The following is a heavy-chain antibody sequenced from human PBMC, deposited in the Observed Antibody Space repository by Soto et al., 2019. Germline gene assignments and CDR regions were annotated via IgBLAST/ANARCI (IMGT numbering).Heavy chain of an antibody. CDR1: GYSFTSYW. CDR3: ARHSTLYYDNLTPQMDY. CDR2: IYPGDSDT. D-gene: IGHD3-9*01. V-gene: IGHV5-51*01. J-gene: IGHJ4*02. Sequence: PGESLKISCKGSGYSFTSYWIGWVRQMPGKGLEWMGIIYPGDSDTRYSPSFQGQVTISADKSISTAYLQWSSLKASDTAMYYCARHSTLYYDNLTPQMDYWSQRTLVTVSS.